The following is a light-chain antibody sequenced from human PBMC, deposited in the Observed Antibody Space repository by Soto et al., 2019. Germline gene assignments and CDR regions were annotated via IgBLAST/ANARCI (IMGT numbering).Light chain of an antibody. V-gene: IGKV3-20*01. CDR2: GAS. CDR3: HQYGGSPWYT. CDR1: QIISSSY. J-gene: IGKJ2*01. Sequence: EIVLTQSPGTLSLAVGERATLSCRASQIISSSYLAWHQQRPGQAPKLLIYGASRRATDVPDRFSGSESGTDFTLTISRVEPEDFAVYYCHQYGGSPWYTFGQGTRLEV.